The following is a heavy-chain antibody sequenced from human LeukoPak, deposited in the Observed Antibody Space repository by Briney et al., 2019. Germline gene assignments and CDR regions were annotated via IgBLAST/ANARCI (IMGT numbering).Heavy chain of an antibody. CDR3: ASTFVVVPAATPSHFDY. CDR2: SYPGDSDT. Sequence: SGESLKISCKGTGYSFTSYWIDWVRQMPGKGLEWMGISYPGDSDTRYSPSFQGQVTISADKSISTAYLQWSSLKASDTAMYYCASTFVVVPAATPSHFDYWGQGTLVTVSS. J-gene: IGHJ4*02. D-gene: IGHD2-2*01. CDR1: GYSFTSYW. V-gene: IGHV5-51*01.